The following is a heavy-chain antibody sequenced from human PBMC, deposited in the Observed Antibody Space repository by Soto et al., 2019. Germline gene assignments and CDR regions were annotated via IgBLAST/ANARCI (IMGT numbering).Heavy chain of an antibody. CDR2: MSGSGSGT. D-gene: IGHD4-4*01. Sequence: DVQLLESGGGLVQPGGSLRLSCAASGFRFSTYDMSWVRQAPGKGLEWVSVMSGSGSGTYYADSVTGRFTISRDNSKNTLYLQMTSLRAEDTAVYYCVRQAKLTTVTANVGYYYGLDVWGQGTTVTVSS. CDR1: GFRFSTYD. CDR3: VRQAKLTTVTANVGYYYGLDV. J-gene: IGHJ6*02. V-gene: IGHV3-23*01.